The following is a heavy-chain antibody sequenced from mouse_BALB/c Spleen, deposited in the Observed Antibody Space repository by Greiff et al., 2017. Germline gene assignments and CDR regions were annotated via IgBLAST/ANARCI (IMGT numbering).Heavy chain of an antibody. CDR1: GFNIKDYY. D-gene: IGHD1-1*01. J-gene: IGHJ2*01. CDR2: IDPENGDT. Sequence: GQLQQSGAELVRSGASVKLSCTASGFNIKDYYMHWVKQRPEQGLEWIGWIDPENGDTEYAPKFQGKATMTADTSSNTAYLQLSSLTSEDTAVYYCNARITTVPYYFDYWGQGTTLTVSS. CDR3: NARITTVPYYFDY. V-gene: IGHV14-4*02.